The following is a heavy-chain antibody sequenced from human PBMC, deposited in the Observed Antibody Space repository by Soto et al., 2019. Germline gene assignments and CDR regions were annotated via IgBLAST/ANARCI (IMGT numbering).Heavy chain of an antibody. CDR1: GFTFINYA. CDR2: VSGGGDTT. Sequence: EVQLLESGGGLVQPGGSLRLSCEGSGFTFINYAMNWVRQAPGKGLEWVSAVSGGGDTTFYADSVKGRFTISRDNSKNTVSLQINSLGVDDTAVYYCARKVPGSTSLPIYWYSDLWGRGTLVTVSS. D-gene: IGHD3-10*01. J-gene: IGHJ2*01. CDR3: ARKVPGSTSLPIYWYSDL. V-gene: IGHV3-23*01.